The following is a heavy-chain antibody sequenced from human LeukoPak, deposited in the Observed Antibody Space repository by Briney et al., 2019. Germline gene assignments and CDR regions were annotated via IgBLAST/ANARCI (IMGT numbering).Heavy chain of an antibody. CDR2: ISSSGENT. V-gene: IGHV3-23*01. D-gene: IGHD6-13*01. CDR3: AKDKTNSIWRFFDY. Sequence: GGPLRLSCGASGFTFRGYAMAWVRQAPGKGLEWVSTISSSGENTYYTDSVKGRFTVSRDNSKNTLYLQMNSLRAEDTAVYFCAKDKTNSIWRFFDYWGQGTLVTVSS. J-gene: IGHJ4*02. CDR1: GFTFRGYA.